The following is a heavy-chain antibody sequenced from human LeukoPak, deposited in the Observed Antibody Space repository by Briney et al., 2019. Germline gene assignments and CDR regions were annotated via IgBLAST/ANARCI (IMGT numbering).Heavy chain of an antibody. CDR2: ITSGFTP. CDR1: GLTFSNYA. D-gene: IGHD1-26*01. Sequence: GGSLRLSCAASGLTFSNYAMSWFRQAPGKGLEWVSGITSGFTPHYADSVKGRFTISRDNSKNTFHLQMNSLRAEDPAVYYCAKDYSDSRVGDVFLEYWGQGTLVTVSS. V-gene: IGHV3-23*01. CDR3: AKDYSDSRVGDVFLEY. J-gene: IGHJ4*02.